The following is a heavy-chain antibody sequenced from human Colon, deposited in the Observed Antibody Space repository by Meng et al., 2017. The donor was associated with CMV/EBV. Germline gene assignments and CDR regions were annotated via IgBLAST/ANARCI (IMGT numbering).Heavy chain of an antibody. CDR1: GFTVSNNY. V-gene: IGHV3-66*03. D-gene: IGHD2/OR15-2a*01. CDR3: ARGAFD. J-gene: IGHJ4*02. CDR2: IYDSGDI. Sequence: GESLKISCAAPGFTVSNNYMNWVRQASGKGLEWVTVIYDSGDIYYAGCVSGRIINSRDNSKNTLYLQMNTLRAEDTALYYCARGAFDWGQGTLVTVYS.